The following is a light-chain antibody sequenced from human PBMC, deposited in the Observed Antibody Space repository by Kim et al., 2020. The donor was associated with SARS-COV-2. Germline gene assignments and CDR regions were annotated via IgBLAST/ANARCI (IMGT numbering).Light chain of an antibody. Sequence: QSITLSCTGTSSDVGGYNYVSWYQQHPGKAPKLMIYDVSKRPSGVSNRFSGSKSGNTASLTISGLQAEDEADYYCSSYTSSSTVFGGGTQLTVL. V-gene: IGLV2-14*04. CDR1: SSDVGGYNY. CDR3: SSYTSSSTV. CDR2: DVS. J-gene: IGLJ3*02.